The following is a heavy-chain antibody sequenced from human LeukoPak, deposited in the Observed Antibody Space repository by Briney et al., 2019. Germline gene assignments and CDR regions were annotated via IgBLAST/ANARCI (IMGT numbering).Heavy chain of an antibody. V-gene: IGHV4-34*01. D-gene: IGHD2-21*02. J-gene: IGHJ4*02. Sequence: PSETLSLTCAVYGGSFSGYYWSWICQPPGKGLEWIGEVNHSGSTNYNPSLKSRVTISVDTSKNQFSLKLSSVTAADTAVYYCARGRLPDYWGQGTLVTVSS. CDR3: ARGRLPDY. CDR1: GGSFSGYY. CDR2: VNHSGST.